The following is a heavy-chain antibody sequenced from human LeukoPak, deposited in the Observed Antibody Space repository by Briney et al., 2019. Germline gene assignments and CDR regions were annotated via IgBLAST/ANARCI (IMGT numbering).Heavy chain of an antibody. CDR3: ATGTKRNYYYGMDV. J-gene: IGHJ6*02. Sequence: ASVKVSCKVSGYTLTELSMHWVRQAPGKGLEWMGGSDPEDGETIYAQKFQGRVTMTEDTSTDTAYMELSSLRSEDTAVYYCATGTKRNYYYGMDVWGQGTTVTVSS. D-gene: IGHD1-1*01. CDR2: SDPEDGET. V-gene: IGHV1-24*01. CDR1: GYTLTELS.